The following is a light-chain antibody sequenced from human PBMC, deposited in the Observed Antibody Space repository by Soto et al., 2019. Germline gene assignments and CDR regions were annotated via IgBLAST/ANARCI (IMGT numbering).Light chain of an antibody. J-gene: IGLJ3*02. V-gene: IGLV1-51*01. CDR1: SSNIGKNF. CDR3: GTWDNTLSAGV. CDR2: DSN. Sequence: QSVLTQPPSVSAAPGQTVTISCSGSSSNIGKNFVSWYQQVPGTAPRLLIYDSNKRPSGIPDRFSGSNSDTSATLGITGLQTGDEADYYCGTWDNTLSAGVFGGGTKLTVL.